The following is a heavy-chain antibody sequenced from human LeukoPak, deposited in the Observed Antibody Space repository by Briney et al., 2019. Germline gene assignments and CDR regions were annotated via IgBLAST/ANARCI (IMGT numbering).Heavy chain of an antibody. J-gene: IGHJ4*02. D-gene: IGHD5-24*01. Sequence: PGGSLRLSCAASGFILSSYGMHWVRQAPGKGLEWVAVISYDGRNKYYADSVKGRFTISRDNSKNTLYLQMNSLRAEDTALYYCSKATPPRDGSNPDYWGQGTLVTVSS. CDR2: ISYDGRNK. CDR1: GFILSSYG. CDR3: SKATPPRDGSNPDY. V-gene: IGHV3-30*18.